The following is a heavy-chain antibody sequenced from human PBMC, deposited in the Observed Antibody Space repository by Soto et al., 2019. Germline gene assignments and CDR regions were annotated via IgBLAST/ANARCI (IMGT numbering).Heavy chain of an antibody. Sequence: QVQLVQSGAEVKKPGSSVKVSCKASGGTFSSYAISWVRQAPGQGLEWMGGMIPIFGTADYAQKFQGRVTITGDESTSTAYMELSSLRSEDTAVYYSARDYFCSGWPLGHWFGPRGQGTLVTVSS. D-gene: IGHD6-19*01. V-gene: IGHV1-69*01. CDR1: GGTFSSYA. CDR3: ARDYFCSGWPLGHWFGP. J-gene: IGHJ5*02. CDR2: MIPIFGTA.